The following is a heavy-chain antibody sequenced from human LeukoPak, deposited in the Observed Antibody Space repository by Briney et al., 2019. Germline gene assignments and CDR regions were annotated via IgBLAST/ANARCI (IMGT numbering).Heavy chain of an antibody. V-gene: IGHV4-39*07. J-gene: IGHJ6*02. Sequence: SETLSLTCIVSGGSISSSSYYWGWIRQPPGKGLEWIGSIYYSGSTYYNPSLKSRVTISVDTSENQFSLKLSSVTAADTAVYYCARDRYYYGMDVWGQGTTVTVSS. CDR3: ARDRYYYGMDV. CDR2: IYYSGST. CDR1: GGSISSSSYY.